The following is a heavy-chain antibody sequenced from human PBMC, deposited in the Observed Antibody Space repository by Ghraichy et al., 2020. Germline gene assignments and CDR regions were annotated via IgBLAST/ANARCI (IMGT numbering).Heavy chain of an antibody. D-gene: IGHD2-21*02. CDR3: AREVGLGVTATGNFDS. CDR1: GFTFNNYA. CDR2: ISYDGIRK. J-gene: IGHJ4*02. Sequence: GGSLRLSCAASGFTFNNYAMHWVRQAPGKGLEWVAVISYDGIRKYYIESVKGRFTISRDNSKNTLYLQMNNLRPEDAAVYYCAREVGLGVTATGNFDSWGQGTLVTVSS. V-gene: IGHV3-30*04.